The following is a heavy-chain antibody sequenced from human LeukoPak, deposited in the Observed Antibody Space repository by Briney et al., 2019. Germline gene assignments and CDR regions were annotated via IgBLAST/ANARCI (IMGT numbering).Heavy chain of an antibody. CDR1: GFTFSSYG. J-gene: IGHJ4*02. D-gene: IGHD4-17*01. Sequence: GGSLRLSCAASGFTFSSYGMHWVRQAPVKGLEWVAVISYDGSNKYYADSVKGRFTISRDNSKNTLYLQMNSLRAEDTAVYYCAQDRGLRFDYWGQGTLVTVSS. CDR3: AQDRGLRFDY. V-gene: IGHV3-30*18. CDR2: ISYDGSNK.